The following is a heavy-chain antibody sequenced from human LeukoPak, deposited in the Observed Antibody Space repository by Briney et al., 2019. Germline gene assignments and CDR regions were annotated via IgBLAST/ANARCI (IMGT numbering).Heavy chain of an antibody. J-gene: IGHJ4*02. Sequence: GGSLRLSCAASGFTFSSYWMSWVRQAPGKGLEWVANIKQDGSEKYYVDSVKGRFTISRDNAKKSLYLQMNSLRAEDTAVYYCARYVDTAMFDYWGQGTLVTVSS. V-gene: IGHV3-7*01. D-gene: IGHD5-18*01. CDR1: GFTFSSYW. CDR2: IKQDGSEK. CDR3: ARYVDTAMFDY.